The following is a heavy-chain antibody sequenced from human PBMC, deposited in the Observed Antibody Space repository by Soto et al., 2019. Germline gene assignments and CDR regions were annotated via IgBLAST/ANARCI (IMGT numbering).Heavy chain of an antibody. CDR3: AKGIYSSVWYGFDS. V-gene: IGHV1-18*01. CDR1: GYTFTSYG. J-gene: IGHJ4*02. D-gene: IGHD6-19*01. CDR2: ISAYNGNT. Sequence: ASVKVSCKASGYTFTSYGISWVRQAPGQGLEWMGWISAYNGNTNYAQKLQGRVTMTTDTSTSTAYMELRSLRSDDTAIYYCAKGIYSSVWYGFDSWGQRALVTVSS.